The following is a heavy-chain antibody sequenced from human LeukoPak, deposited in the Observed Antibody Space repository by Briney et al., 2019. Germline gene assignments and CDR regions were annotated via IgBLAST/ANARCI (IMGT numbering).Heavy chain of an antibody. Sequence: ASVKVSCKASGYTFTGYYMHWVRQAPGQGLEWMGWINPNSGGTNYAQKFQGRVTITRDTSISTAYMELSRLRSGDTAVYYCARARDIVVVPAAGWFDPWGQGTLVTVSS. CDR3: ARARDIVVVPAAGWFDP. CDR2: INPNSGGT. D-gene: IGHD2-2*01. CDR1: GYTFTGYY. V-gene: IGHV1-2*02. J-gene: IGHJ5*02.